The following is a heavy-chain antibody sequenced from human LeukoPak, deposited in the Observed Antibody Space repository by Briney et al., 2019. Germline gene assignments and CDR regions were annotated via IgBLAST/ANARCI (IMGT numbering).Heavy chain of an antibody. CDR3: AKDYYYDSSGYFAPEGDY. CDR2: ISYDGSNK. Sequence: GGSLRLSCAASGFTFSSYGMHWVRQAPGKGLEWGAVISYDGSNKYYADSVKGRFTISRDNSKNTLYLQMNSLRAEDTAVYYCAKDYYYDSSGYFAPEGDYWGQGTLVTVSS. J-gene: IGHJ4*02. D-gene: IGHD3-22*01. V-gene: IGHV3-30*18. CDR1: GFTFSSYG.